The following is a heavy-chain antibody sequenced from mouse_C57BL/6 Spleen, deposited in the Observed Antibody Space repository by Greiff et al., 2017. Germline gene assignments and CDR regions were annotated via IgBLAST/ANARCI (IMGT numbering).Heavy chain of an antibody. J-gene: IGHJ1*03. CDR3: AREIVTTFRYFDV. V-gene: IGHV1-55*01. CDR1: GYTFTSYW. D-gene: IGHD2-1*01. CDR2: IYPGSGST. Sequence: VQLKQPGAELVKPGASVKMSCKASGYTFTSYWITWVKQRPGQGLEWIGDIYPGSGSTNYNEKFKSKATLTVDTSSSTAYMQLSSLTSEDSAVYYCAREIVTTFRYFDVWGTGTTVTVSS.